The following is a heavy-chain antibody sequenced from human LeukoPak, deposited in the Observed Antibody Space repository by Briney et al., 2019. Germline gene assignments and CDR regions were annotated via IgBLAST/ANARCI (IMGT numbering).Heavy chain of an antibody. CDR2: INYSGST. V-gene: IGHV4-30-4*01. J-gene: IGHJ1*01. CDR1: GGSISSGDNY. Sequence: PSETLSLTCAVSGGSISSGDNYWSWIRQPPGKGLEWIGYINYSGSTYYNPSLKSRVTTSVDTSKNQLSLKLSSVTAADTAVYYCARVAAGIGFFQHWGQGTLVTVSS. D-gene: IGHD6-13*01. CDR3: ARVAAGIGFFQH.